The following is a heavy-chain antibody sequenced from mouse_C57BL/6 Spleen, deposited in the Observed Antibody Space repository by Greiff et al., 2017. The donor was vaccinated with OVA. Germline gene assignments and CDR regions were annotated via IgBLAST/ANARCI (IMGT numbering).Heavy chain of an antibody. Sequence: VMLVESGAELVKPGASVKISCKASGYAFSSYWMNWVKQRPGKGLEWIGQIYPGDGDTNYNGKFKGKATLTADKSSSTAYMQLSSLTSEDSAVYFCARWDSNPWFAYWGQGTLVTVSA. J-gene: IGHJ3*01. D-gene: IGHD2-5*01. CDR2: IYPGDGDT. CDR3: ARWDSNPWFAY. V-gene: IGHV1-80*01. CDR1: GYAFSSYW.